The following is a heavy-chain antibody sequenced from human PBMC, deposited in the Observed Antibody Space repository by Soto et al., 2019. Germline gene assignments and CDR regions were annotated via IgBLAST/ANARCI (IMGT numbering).Heavy chain of an antibody. V-gene: IGHV4-59*12. D-gene: IGHD5-18*01. J-gene: IGHJ4*02. CDR1: GGSISSYY. Sequence: SETLSLTCTVSGGSISSYYWSWIRQPPGKGLEWIGYIYYSGSTNYNPSLKSRVTISVDTSKNQFSLKLSSVTAADTAVYYCARSRRVDTAMVTLDYWGQGTLVTVSS. CDR2: IYYSGST. CDR3: ARSRRVDTAMVTLDY.